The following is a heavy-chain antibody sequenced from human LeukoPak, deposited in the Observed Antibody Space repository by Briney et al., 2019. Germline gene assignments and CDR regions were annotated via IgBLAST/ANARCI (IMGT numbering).Heavy chain of an antibody. V-gene: IGHV4-34*01. CDR3: ARERPLYCSGGSCYSKKFDY. D-gene: IGHD2-15*01. Sequence: PSETLSLTCAVYGGSFSGYYWSWIRQPPGKGLEWIGEINHSGSTNYNPSLKSRVTISVDTSKNQFSLKLSSVTAADTAVYYCARERPLYCSGGSCYSKKFDYWGQGTLVTVSS. J-gene: IGHJ4*02. CDR2: INHSGST. CDR1: GGSFSGYY.